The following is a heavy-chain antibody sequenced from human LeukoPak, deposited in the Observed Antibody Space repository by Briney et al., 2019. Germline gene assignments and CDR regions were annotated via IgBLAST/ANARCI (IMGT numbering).Heavy chain of an antibody. J-gene: IGHJ4*02. V-gene: IGHV3-7*03. CDR3: ARDDGSSGWYYFDY. D-gene: IGHD6-19*01. Sequence: GGSLRLSCAASGFTFSNYWMSWVRQAPGKGLEWVANIRQDGSDKFYVDSVKGRFTISRDNAKNSLYLQMNSLRAEDTALYYCARDDGSSGWYYFDYWGQGTLVTVSS. CDR1: GFTFSNYW. CDR2: IRQDGSDK.